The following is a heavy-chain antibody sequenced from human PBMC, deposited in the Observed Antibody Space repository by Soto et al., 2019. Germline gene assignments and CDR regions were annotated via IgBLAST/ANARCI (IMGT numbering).Heavy chain of an antibody. V-gene: IGHV3-74*01. CDR1: ILTFGSYW. CDR2: INVDGTET. J-gene: IGHJ6*02. Sequence: WGSLRLSCTPRILTFGSYWRHWVRQAPGKGLVWVSDINVDGTETWYADSVKGRFTISRDNDKKTLYLHMTGLRVDDTGVYYCARDKEVLMTNYGMAVWGQGTTVTVS. CDR3: ARDKEVLMTNYGMAV.